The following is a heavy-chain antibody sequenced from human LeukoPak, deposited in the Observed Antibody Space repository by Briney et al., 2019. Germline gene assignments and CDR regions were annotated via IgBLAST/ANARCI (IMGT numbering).Heavy chain of an antibody. Sequence: ASVKVSCKASGGTFSSYAISWVRQATGQGLEWMGWMNPNSGNTGYAQKFQGRVTMTRNTSISTAYMELSSLRSEDTAVYYCARGIHYYDSSGPFDYYYYGMDVWGQGTTVTVSS. CDR1: GGTFSSYA. CDR3: ARGIHYYDSSGPFDYYYYGMDV. D-gene: IGHD3-22*01. V-gene: IGHV1-8*02. J-gene: IGHJ6*02. CDR2: MNPNSGNT.